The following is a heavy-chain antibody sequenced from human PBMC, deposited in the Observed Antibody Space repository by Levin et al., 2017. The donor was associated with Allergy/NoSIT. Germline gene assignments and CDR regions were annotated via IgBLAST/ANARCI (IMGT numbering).Heavy chain of an antibody. CDR3: ARPIIWKDGGGWFDP. Sequence: QSGGSLRLSCAASGFTFGNYWMSWVRQAPGKGLEWVANIKQDESEKFYVDSVKGRFTISRDNTKNSLYLQMNSLRAEDTAVYYCARPIIWKDGGGWFDPWGQGTLVTVSS. J-gene: IGHJ5*02. V-gene: IGHV3-7*01. D-gene: IGHD1-1*01. CDR2: IKQDESEK. CDR1: GFTFGNYW.